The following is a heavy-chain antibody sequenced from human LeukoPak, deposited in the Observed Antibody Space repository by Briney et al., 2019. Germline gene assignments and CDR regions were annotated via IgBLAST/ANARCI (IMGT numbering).Heavy chain of an antibody. J-gene: IGHJ4*02. D-gene: IGHD4-17*01. Sequence: GGSLRLSCAASGFTFSNYAMHWVRQAPGKGLEWVAVISYDGSNKYYADSVKGRFTISRDNSKNTLYLQMNSLRAEDTAVYYCARRRWLGDYWGQGTLVTVSS. V-gene: IGHV3-30-3*01. CDR1: GFTFSNYA. CDR3: ARRRWLGDY. CDR2: ISYDGSNK.